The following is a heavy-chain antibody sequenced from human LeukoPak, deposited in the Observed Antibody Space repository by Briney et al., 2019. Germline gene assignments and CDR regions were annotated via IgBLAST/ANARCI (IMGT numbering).Heavy chain of an antibody. D-gene: IGHD6-13*01. V-gene: IGHV3-7*01. CDR1: GFTFSSHW. CDR2: ITQDGSER. Sequence: GGSLRLSCAASGFTFSSHWMTWVSQAPGKGLEWVANITQDGSERYYVDSVKGRFTISRDNAKNSLYLQMNSLRAEDTAVYYCARDSEYSSSFAFDIWGQGTMVTVSS. J-gene: IGHJ3*02. CDR3: ARDSEYSSSFAFDI.